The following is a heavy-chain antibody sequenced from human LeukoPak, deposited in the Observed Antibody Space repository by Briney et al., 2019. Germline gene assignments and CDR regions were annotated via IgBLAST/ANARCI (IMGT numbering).Heavy chain of an antibody. J-gene: IGHJ4*02. V-gene: IGHV3-48*04. CDR3: ARGLHYDYGDYEFDY. Sequence: GALRLSCAASGFTFSGHNMNWVRQAPGKGLEWISFVSISSGTIYYADSVKGRFRISRDNAKSSLDLEMNSLRAEDTAVYYCARGLHYDYGDYEFDYWGQGTLVTVSS. D-gene: IGHD4-17*01. CDR2: VSISSGTI. CDR1: GFTFSGHN.